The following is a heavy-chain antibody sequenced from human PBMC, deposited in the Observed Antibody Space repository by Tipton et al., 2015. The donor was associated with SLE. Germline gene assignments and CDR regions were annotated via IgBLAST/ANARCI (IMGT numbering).Heavy chain of an antibody. V-gene: IGHV4-30-2*01. CDR1: GGSISRGGYI. CDR2: IYHSGST. CDR3: ARELAGGFDY. D-gene: IGHD3-10*01. Sequence: TLSLTCTVSGGSISRGGYIWSWIRQPPGKGLEWIGYIYHSGSTHFNPSLKSRVTISVDTSKNQFSLKLSSVTAADTAVYYCARELAGGFDYWGQGTLVTVSS. J-gene: IGHJ4*02.